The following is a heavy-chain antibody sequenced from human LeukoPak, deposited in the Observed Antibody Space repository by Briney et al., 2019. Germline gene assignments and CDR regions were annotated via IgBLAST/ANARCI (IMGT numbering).Heavy chain of an antibody. CDR1: GGSISSGGYY. V-gene: IGHV4-30-2*05. J-gene: IGHJ6*02. Sequence: MTSETLSLTCTVSGGSISSGGYYWSWIRQPPGKGLEWIGYIYHSGSTYYNPSLKSRVTISVDTSKNQFSLKLSSVTAADTAVYYCARVLGLGYCSAHEGCMDVWGQGTTVTVSS. D-gene: IGHD2-15*01. CDR2: IYHSGST. CDR3: ARVLGLGYCSAHEGCMDV.